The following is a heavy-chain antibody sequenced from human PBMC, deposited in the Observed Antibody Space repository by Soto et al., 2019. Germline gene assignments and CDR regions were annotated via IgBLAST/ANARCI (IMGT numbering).Heavy chain of an antibody. CDR1: ELTFSIYE. CDR2: ISSSCSTI. Sequence: VGSLRRSCGVSELTFSIYEMKWVRQGPGKGLEWVSYISSSCSTIYYAYSVKGRFTISRDNAKNSRYLQMNSLRAEDTAVYYCASTHDYGAQSLDYWGQGTPVIV. CDR3: ASTHDYGAQSLDY. V-gene: IGHV3-48*03. J-gene: IGHJ4*02. D-gene: IGHD4-17*01.